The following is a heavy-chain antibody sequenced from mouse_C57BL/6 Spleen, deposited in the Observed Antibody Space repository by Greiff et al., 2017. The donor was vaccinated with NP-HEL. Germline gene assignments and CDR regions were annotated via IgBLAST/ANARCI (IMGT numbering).Heavy chain of an antibody. Sequence: QVQLQQPGAELVRPGTSVKLSCKASGYTFTSYWMHWVKQRPGQGLEWIGVIDPSDSYTNYNQKFKGKATLTVDTSSSTAYMQLSSLTSEDSAVYYCARLSSNEGAWFAYWGQGTLVTVSA. CDR2: IDPSDSYT. D-gene: IGHD2-5*01. V-gene: IGHV1-59*01. CDR3: ARLSSNEGAWFAY. CDR1: GYTFTSYW. J-gene: IGHJ3*01.